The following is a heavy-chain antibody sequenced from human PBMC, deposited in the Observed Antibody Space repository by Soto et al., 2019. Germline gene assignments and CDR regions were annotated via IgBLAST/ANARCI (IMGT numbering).Heavy chain of an antibody. CDR1: GGSISSYY. J-gene: IGHJ4*02. D-gene: IGHD2-2*01. Sequence: SETLSLTCTVSGGSISSYYWSWIRQPPGKGLEWIGRIYTSGSTNYNPSLKSRVTMSVDTSKNQFSLKLSSVTAADTAVYYCASLYCSSTSCWAFDYWGQGTLVTVSS. CDR3: ASLYCSSTSCWAFDY. V-gene: IGHV4-4*07. CDR2: IYTSGST.